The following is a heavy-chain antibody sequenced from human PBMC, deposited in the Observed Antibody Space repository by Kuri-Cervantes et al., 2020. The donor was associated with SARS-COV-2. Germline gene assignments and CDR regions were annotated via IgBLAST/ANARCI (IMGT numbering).Heavy chain of an antibody. CDR2: IYPGDSGT. V-gene: IGHV5-51*01. Sequence: KVSCKGSGYSFTSYWIGWVRQMPGKGLEWMGIIYPGDSGTRYSPSFQGQVTISADKSISTAYLQWSSLKASDTAMYYCARENIVVVPAAMYAFDIWGQGTMVTVSS. D-gene: IGHD2-2*01. CDR1: GYSFTSYW. J-gene: IGHJ3*02. CDR3: ARENIVVVPAAMYAFDI.